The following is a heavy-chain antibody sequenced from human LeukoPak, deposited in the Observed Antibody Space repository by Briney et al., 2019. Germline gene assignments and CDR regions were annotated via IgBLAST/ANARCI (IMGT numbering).Heavy chain of an antibody. CDR2: INQDGSEQ. D-gene: IGHD2-2*01. V-gene: IGHV3-7*01. Sequence: GGSLRLSCAASGFTFSSYWMSWVRQAPGKGLEWVANINQDGSEQYYVDSVKGRFTISRDNTKNSLYLQMNSLRAEDTAVYYCARVGYCSTTSCYWRAFDYWGQGTLVTVSS. J-gene: IGHJ4*02. CDR3: ARVGYCSTTSCYWRAFDY. CDR1: GFTFSSYW.